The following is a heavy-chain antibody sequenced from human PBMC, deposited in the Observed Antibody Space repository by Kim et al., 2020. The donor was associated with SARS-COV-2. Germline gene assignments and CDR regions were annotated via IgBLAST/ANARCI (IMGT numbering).Heavy chain of an antibody. D-gene: IGHD1-1*01. J-gene: IGHJ6*02. CDR2: ISYDGSNK. V-gene: IGHV3-30*18. Sequence: GGSLRLSCAASGFTFSSYGMHWVRQAPGKGLEWVAVISYDGSNKYYADSVKGRFTISRDNSKNTLYLQMNSLRAEDTAVYYCAKGRWTWDYYGMDVWGQGTTVTISS. CDR3: AKGRWTWDYYGMDV. CDR1: GFTFSSYG.